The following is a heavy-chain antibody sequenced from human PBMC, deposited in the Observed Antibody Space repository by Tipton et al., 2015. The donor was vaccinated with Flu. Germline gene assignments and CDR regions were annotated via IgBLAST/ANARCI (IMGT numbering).Heavy chain of an antibody. CDR2: INYNGGT. Sequence: TLSLTCTVSGDSISTYYWSWIRQPPGKGLEWIGFINYNGGTDYNPSLKSRVTISVDTSKNQFSLRLGSVTAADTAVYYCTRAPYSDYDTSGSSFDYWGQGTLVTVSS. CDR1: GDSISTYY. J-gene: IGHJ4*02. D-gene: IGHD3-22*01. V-gene: IGHV4-59*01. CDR3: TRAPYSDYDTSGSSFDY.